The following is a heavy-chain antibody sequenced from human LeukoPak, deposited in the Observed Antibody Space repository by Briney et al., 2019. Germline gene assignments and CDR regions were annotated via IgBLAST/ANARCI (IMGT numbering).Heavy chain of an antibody. CDR3: ARGRPQSSVYDY. J-gene: IGHJ4*02. V-gene: IGHV3-53*01. D-gene: IGHD5-24*01. CDR2: IVTDGSA. CDR1: GFIVSTTF. Sequence: GGSLRLSCAASGFIVSTTFLTWVRQAPGKGLGWISVIVTDGSAFYADSVKGRFTISRDSSKNTLDLHMNSLRAEDTAVYYCARGRPQSSVYDYWGQGTLVTVSS.